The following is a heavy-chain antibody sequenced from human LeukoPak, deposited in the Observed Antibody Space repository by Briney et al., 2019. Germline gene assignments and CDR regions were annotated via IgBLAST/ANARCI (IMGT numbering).Heavy chain of an antibody. D-gene: IGHD5-12*01. J-gene: IGHJ6*02. Sequence: PSETLSLTCTVSGGSISSGGYYWSWIRQPPGKGLEWIGYIYYSGSTNYNPSLKSRVTISVDTSKNQFSLKLSSVTAADTAVYYCAREGYSGYDFSYGMDVWGQGTTVTVSS. CDR1: GGSISSGGYY. CDR2: IYYSGST. V-gene: IGHV4-61*08. CDR3: AREGYSGYDFSYGMDV.